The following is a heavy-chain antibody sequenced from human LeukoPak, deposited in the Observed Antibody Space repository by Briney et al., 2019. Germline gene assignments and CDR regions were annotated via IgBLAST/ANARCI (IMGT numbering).Heavy chain of an antibody. CDR2: ISGSGDNT. Sequence: GGSLRLSCAASGFTFSSYAMSWVRQVPGKGLERVSVISGSGDNTYYADSVKGRFTISRDNSKNMLYLQMNSLRAEDTAVYYCARRSFAVAGTMDYWGQGTLVTVSS. V-gene: IGHV3-23*01. J-gene: IGHJ4*02. D-gene: IGHD6-19*01. CDR1: GFTFSSYA. CDR3: ARRSFAVAGTMDY.